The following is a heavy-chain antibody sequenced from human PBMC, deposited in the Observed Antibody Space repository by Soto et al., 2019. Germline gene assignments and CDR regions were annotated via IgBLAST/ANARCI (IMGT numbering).Heavy chain of an antibody. Sequence: GGSLRLSCAASGFTFSSYAMSWVRQAPGKGLEWVSAISGSGGSTYYADSVKGRFTISRDNSKNTLYLQMNSLRAEDTAVYYCAKISPMTRRGYYYYMDVWGKGTTVTVSS. CDR3: AKISPMTRRGYYYYMDV. V-gene: IGHV3-23*01. D-gene: IGHD3-10*01. CDR2: ISGSGGST. J-gene: IGHJ6*03. CDR1: GFTFSSYA.